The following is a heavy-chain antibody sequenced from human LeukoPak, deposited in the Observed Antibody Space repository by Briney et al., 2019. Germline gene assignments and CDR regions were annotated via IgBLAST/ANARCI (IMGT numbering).Heavy chain of an antibody. CDR1: GFTFSSYW. V-gene: IGHV3-7*01. CDR2: IKQDGSEK. J-gene: IGHJ6*02. Sequence: PGGSLRLPCAASGFTFSSYWMSWVRQAPGKGLEWVANIKQDGSEKYYVDSVKGRFTISRDNAKNSLYLQMNSLRAEDTAVYYCARDPELLPVSYYGMDVWGQGTTVTVSS. CDR3: ARDPELLPVSYYGMDV. D-gene: IGHD1-26*01.